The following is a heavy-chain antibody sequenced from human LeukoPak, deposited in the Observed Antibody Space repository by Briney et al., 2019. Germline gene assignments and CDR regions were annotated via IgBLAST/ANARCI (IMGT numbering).Heavy chain of an antibody. CDR1: GGSISSSSHY. J-gene: IGHJ5*02. CDR3: VRWQSGSMFHPP. CDR2: IYYSGTT. Sequence: PSETLSLTCTVSGGSISSSSHYWGWIRQPPGKGLEWIGSIYYSGTTAYNPSLKSRVTISVDTSKNQFFLKLSSVTAADTAVYYCVRWQSGSMFHPPWGQGTLVTVSS. V-gene: IGHV4-39*01. D-gene: IGHD3-10*02.